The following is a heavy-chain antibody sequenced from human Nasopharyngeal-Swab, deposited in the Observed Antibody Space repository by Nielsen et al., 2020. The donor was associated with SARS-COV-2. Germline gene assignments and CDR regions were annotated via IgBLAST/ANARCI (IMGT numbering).Heavy chain of an antibody. D-gene: IGHD3-10*01. CDR2: IYYSGST. CDR1: GGSISGGGYY. V-gene: IGHV4-31*03. J-gene: IGHJ6*02. Sequence: SETLSLTCTVSGGSISGGGYYWSWIRQHPGKGLEWIGYIYYSGSTYYNPSLKSRVTISVDTSKNQFSLKLSPVTAADTAVYYCARDGYGSGGMDVWGQGTTVTVSS. CDR3: ARDGYGSGGMDV.